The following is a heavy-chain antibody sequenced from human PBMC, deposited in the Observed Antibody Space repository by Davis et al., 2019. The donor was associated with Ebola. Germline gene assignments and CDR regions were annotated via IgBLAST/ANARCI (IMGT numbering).Heavy chain of an antibody. CDR2: IDPSDSYT. D-gene: IGHD2-2*01. Sequence: KVSCKGSGYSFTSYWISWVRQMPGKGLEWMGRIDPSDSYTNYSPSFQGHVTISADKSISTAYLQWSSLKASDTAMYYCARHSSLAYQLLLYYWGQGTLVTVSS. J-gene: IGHJ4*02. V-gene: IGHV5-10-1*01. CDR1: GYSFTSYW. CDR3: ARHSSLAYQLLLYY.